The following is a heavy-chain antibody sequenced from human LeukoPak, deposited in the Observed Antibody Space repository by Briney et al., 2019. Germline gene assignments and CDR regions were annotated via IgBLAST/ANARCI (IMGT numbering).Heavy chain of an antibody. J-gene: IGHJ4*02. Sequence: GGSLRLSCAASGFTFSSYAMSWVRQAPGKGLEWVSAISGSGGSTYYADSVKGRFTISRDNSKNTLFLQMNSLRAEDTAVYYCGKDSRPSVTTFCSRWTDSWGQGTLVTVSS. D-gene: IGHD4-11*01. CDR1: GFTFSSYA. CDR2: ISGSGGST. CDR3: GKDSRPSVTTFCSRWTDS. V-gene: IGHV3-23*01.